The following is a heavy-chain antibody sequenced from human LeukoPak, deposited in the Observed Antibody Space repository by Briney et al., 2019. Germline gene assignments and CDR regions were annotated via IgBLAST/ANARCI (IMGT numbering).Heavy chain of an antibody. Sequence: GGSLRLSCAASGFTFGDYAMHWVRQAPGKGLEWVSGINWDDGGIVYAQSVRGRFTISRDNAKNTLYLQMNSLRAEDTAIYYCGRVVTTSEDWGQGILVTVST. CDR1: GFTFGDYA. CDR2: INWDDGGI. D-gene: IGHD1-14*01. V-gene: IGHV3-9*01. CDR3: GRVVTTSED. J-gene: IGHJ4*02.